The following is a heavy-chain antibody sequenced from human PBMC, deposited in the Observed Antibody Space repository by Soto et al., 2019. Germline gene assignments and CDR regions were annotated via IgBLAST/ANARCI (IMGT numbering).Heavy chain of an antibody. V-gene: IGHV1-18*01. D-gene: IGHD3-16*01. J-gene: IGHJ6*02. CDR3: AREGEMPYYYYGLDV. CDR2: ISGYNGHT. Sequence: QVQLVQSGAEVRKPGASVKVSCKASGYTFTTYGISWVRQAPGQGLEWMGWISGYNGHTKYAQKFQGRVTMTTDTSTSTVYMDLRRLRSADTAVYYCAREGEMPYYYYGLDVWGQGTTVTVSS. CDR1: GYTFTTYG.